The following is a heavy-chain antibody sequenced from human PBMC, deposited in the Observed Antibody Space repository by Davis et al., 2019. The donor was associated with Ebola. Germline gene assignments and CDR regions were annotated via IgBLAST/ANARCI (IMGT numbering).Heavy chain of an antibody. Sequence: GGSLRLSCAASGFTFSSYSMNWVRQASGKGLEWVGRIRSKANSYATAYAASVKGRFTISRDDSKNTAYLQMNSLKTEDTAVYYCTSTVTTGQSDYWGQGTLVTVSS. V-gene: IGHV3-73*01. D-gene: IGHD4-17*01. CDR2: IRSKANSYAT. CDR1: GFTFSSYS. CDR3: TSTVTTGQSDY. J-gene: IGHJ4*02.